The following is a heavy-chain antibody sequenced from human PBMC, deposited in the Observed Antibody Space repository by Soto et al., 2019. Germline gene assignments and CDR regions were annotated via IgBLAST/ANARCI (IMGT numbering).Heavy chain of an antibody. CDR1: GSSISSSSYY. Sequence: QLQLQESGPGLVKPSETLSLTCTVSGSSISSSSYYWGWIRQPPGKGLEWIGSIYYSGSTYYNPSLKSRVTISVDTSKNQFSLKLSSVTAADTAVYYCARQGIAVGEFDYWGQGTLVTVSS. CDR3: ARQGIAVGEFDY. CDR2: IYYSGST. V-gene: IGHV4-39*01. J-gene: IGHJ4*02. D-gene: IGHD6-19*01.